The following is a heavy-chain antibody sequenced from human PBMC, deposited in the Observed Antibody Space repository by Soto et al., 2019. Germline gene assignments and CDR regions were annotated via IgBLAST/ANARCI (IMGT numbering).Heavy chain of an antibody. CDR3: ARDKSGYDYYYYYGMDV. V-gene: IGHV4-31*03. Sequence: ALSLTCTVSGGSITSGGYYLSWIRQHPGKGLEWIGYIYYSGSTYYNPSLKSRVTISVDTSKNQFSLKLSSVTAADTAVYYCARDKSGYDYYYYYGMDVWGQGTTVTVSS. D-gene: IGHD5-12*01. CDR1: GGSITSGGYY. J-gene: IGHJ6*02. CDR2: IYYSGST.